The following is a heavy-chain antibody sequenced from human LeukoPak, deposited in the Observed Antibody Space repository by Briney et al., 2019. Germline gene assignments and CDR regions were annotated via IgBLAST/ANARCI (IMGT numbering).Heavy chain of an antibody. D-gene: IGHD2-2*01. CDR2: IIPIFGTP. CDR1: GGTFSSYA. V-gene: IGHV1-69*13. J-gene: IGHJ4*02. CDR3: ARDRGYCSSTSCPDPPLDY. Sequence: GASVKVSCKASGGTFSSYAITWVRQAPGQGLEWMGGIIPIFGTPNYAQKFQGRVTITADESTSTAYMELSSLRSEDTAVYYCARDRGYCSSTSCPDPPLDYWGQGTLVTVSS.